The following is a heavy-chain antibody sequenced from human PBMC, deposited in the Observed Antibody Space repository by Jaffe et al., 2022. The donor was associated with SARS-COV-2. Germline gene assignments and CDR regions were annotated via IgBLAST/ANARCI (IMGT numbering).Heavy chain of an antibody. J-gene: IGHJ2*01. CDR2: IRTKVNGHAP. D-gene: IGHD3-22*01. CDR3: TRNVDAVVVRTWYFDL. CDR1: GFTFSDSA. V-gene: IGHV3-73*02. Sequence: EVQLVESGGGLVQPGGSLKLSCAASGFTFSDSAIHWVRQASGKGLEWVGRIRTKVNGHAPTIAASLQGRFTLSRDDSLNTAYLQVNSLKTEDTAVYYCTRNVDAVVVRTWYFDLWGRGTPVTVSS.